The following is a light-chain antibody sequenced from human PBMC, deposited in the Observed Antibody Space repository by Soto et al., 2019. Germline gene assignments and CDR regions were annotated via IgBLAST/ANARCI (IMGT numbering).Light chain of an antibody. CDR2: EGI. J-gene: IGLJ3*02. CDR1: NSDVGSYNL. Sequence: LTPPSSVSGSPGQSITVSCTVTNSDVGSYNLVSWYQQHPGQAPKLMIYEGIKRPSGVSDRFSGSKSGNTASLKISGLQAEDEADYYCCSYVGNNDWVFGGGTKVTVL. V-gene: IGLV2-23*01. CDR3: CSYVGNNDWV.